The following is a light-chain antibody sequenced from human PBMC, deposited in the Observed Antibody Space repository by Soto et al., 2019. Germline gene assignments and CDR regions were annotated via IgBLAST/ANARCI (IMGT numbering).Light chain of an antibody. CDR2: AAS. CDR1: QSVSSYY. Sequence: EIVLTQSPGTLSLSPGDRATLSCRASQSVSSYYLAWYQQKPGQAPRLLIYAASSRATGIPDRFSGGGSGTDFTLTISRLEPEDFAVYYCQQCGSSPWTFGQGTKVDIK. CDR3: QQCGSSPWT. V-gene: IGKV3-20*01. J-gene: IGKJ1*01.